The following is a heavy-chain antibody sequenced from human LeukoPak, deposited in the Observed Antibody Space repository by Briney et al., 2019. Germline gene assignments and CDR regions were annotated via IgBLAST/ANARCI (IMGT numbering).Heavy chain of an antibody. CDR3: ARDSSVELPKPNWFDP. J-gene: IGHJ5*02. Sequence: GGSLRLSCAASGFTFSSYSMNWVRQAPGKGLEWVSSISSSSSYIYYADSVKGRFTISRDNAKNSLYLQMNSLRAEDTAVYNCARDSSVELPKPNWFDPWGQGTLVTVSS. D-gene: IGHD1-26*01. V-gene: IGHV3-21*01. CDR2: ISSSSSYI. CDR1: GFTFSSYS.